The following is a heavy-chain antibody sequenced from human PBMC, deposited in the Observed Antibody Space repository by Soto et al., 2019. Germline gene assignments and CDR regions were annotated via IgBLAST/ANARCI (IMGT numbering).Heavy chain of an antibody. CDR2: VIPILGAS. D-gene: IGHD3-10*01. V-gene: IGHV1-69*08. J-gene: IGHJ4*02. Sequence: QVQLVQSGAEVKKPGSSVKVSCKASADTFTGYTVTWVRQAPGQGLEWVGRVIPILGASNFAQKFQGRVTXSXDXPADTACMVLTGLTAEDTAVYYCARSRGSYYTNFDSWGQGALVTVSS. CDR1: ADTFTGYT. CDR3: ARSRGSYYTNFDS.